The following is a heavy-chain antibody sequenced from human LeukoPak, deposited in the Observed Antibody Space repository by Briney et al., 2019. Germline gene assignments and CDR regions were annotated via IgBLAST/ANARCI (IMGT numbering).Heavy chain of an antibody. J-gene: IGHJ5*02. V-gene: IGHV3-23*01. Sequence: GGSLRLSCEASGFIFSTYAMTWVRQAPGKGLEWVSGISGSGGSTYYADSVKGRFTISRDNSKNTLYLQMNSLRAEDTAMYYCAKDCVVVPAAVHWFAPWGQGTLVTISS. D-gene: IGHD2-2*01. CDR2: ISGSGGST. CDR1: GFIFSTYA. CDR3: AKDCVVVPAAVHWFAP.